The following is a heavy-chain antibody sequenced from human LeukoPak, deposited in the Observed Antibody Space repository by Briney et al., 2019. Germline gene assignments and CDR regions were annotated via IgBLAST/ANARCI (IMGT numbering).Heavy chain of an antibody. D-gene: IGHD6-13*01. CDR3: AKGSSSWYILNDAFDI. CDR1: GFTFSSYA. Sequence: GRSLRLSCAASGFTFSSYAMHWVRQAPGKGLEWVAVISYDGSNKYYADSVKGRFTISRDNSKNTLYLQMNSLRAEDTAVYYCAKGSSSWYILNDAFDIWGQGTMVTVSS. J-gene: IGHJ3*02. CDR2: ISYDGSNK. V-gene: IGHV3-30-3*01.